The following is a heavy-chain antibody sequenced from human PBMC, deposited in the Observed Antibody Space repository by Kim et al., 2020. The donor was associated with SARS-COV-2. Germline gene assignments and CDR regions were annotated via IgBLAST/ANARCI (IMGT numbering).Heavy chain of an antibody. CDR1: GFTFSSYA. CDR3: AKRVGPAARLYYYYGMDV. V-gene: IGHV3-23*01. Sequence: GGSLRLSCAASGFTFSSYAMSWVRQAPGKGLEWVSAISGSGGSTYYADSVKGRFTISRDNSKNTLYLQMNSLRAEDTAVYYCAKRVGPAARLYYYYGMDVWGQGTTVTVSS. J-gene: IGHJ6*02. CDR2: ISGSGGST. D-gene: IGHD2-2*01.